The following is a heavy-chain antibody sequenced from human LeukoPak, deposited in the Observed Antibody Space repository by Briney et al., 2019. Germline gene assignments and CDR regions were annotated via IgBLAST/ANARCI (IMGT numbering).Heavy chain of an antibody. CDR2: IYPGDSDT. Sequence: GASLQISCKGSGYNFTSYWIGWVRPLPGKGLEWMGIIYPGDSDTRYSPSFQGQVTISADKSISTAYLQWSSLKASDTAMYYCARQDLDAFDIWGQGTMVTVSS. CDR1: GYNFTSYW. V-gene: IGHV5-51*01. CDR3: ARQDLDAFDI. J-gene: IGHJ3*02.